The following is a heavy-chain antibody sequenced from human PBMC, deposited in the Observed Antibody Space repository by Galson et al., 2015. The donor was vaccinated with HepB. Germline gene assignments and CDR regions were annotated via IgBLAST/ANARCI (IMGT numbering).Heavy chain of an antibody. V-gene: IGHV4-34*01. D-gene: IGHD2-15*01. CDR2: INHSGST. Sequence: SETLSLTCAVYGGSFSGYYWSWIRQPPGKGLEWIGEINHSGSTNYNPSLKSRVTISVDTSKNQFSLKLSSVTAADTAVYYCARAVVVVAAKLDAFDIWGQGTMVTVSS. J-gene: IGHJ3*02. CDR1: GGSFSGYY. CDR3: ARAVVVVAAKLDAFDI.